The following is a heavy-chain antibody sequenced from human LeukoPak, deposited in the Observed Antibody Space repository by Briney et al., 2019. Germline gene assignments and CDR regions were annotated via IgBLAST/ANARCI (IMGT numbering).Heavy chain of an antibody. CDR1: GFTFSSYA. V-gene: IGHV3-30-3*01. CDR3: ARDPVGVLLWFGESNGGFDY. CDR2: ISYDGSNK. J-gene: IGHJ4*02. D-gene: IGHD3-10*01. Sequence: GGSLRLSCAACGFTFSSYAMHLVRQAPGKGLEWVAVISYDGSNKYYADSVKGRFTISRDNSKNTLYLQMNSLRAEDTAVYYCARDPVGVLLWFGESNGGFDYWGQGTLVTVSS.